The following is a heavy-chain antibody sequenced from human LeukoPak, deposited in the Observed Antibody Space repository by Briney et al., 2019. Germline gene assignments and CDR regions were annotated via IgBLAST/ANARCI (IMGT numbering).Heavy chain of an antibody. V-gene: IGHV1-69*13. D-gene: IGHD6-6*01. CDR2: IIPIFGTA. Sequence: ASVKVSCKASGGTFSSYAISWVRQAPGQGLEWMGGIIPIFGTANYAQKFQGRVTITADESTSTAYMELSSLRSEDTAVYYCARGGSIAARNAYYYMDVWGKGTTVTVSS. J-gene: IGHJ6*03. CDR1: GGTFSSYA. CDR3: ARGGSIAARNAYYYMDV.